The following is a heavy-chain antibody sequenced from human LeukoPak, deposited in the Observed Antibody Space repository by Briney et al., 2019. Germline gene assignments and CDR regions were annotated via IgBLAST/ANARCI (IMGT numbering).Heavy chain of an antibody. D-gene: IGHD3-3*01. V-gene: IGHV3-7*01. CDR2: IKQEGSEK. CDR3: ARDHWSGYYTGLNYFDY. J-gene: IGHJ4*02. Sequence: RGSLRLSCAASGFTFSSQWMSWVRQAPGKGLGWVANIKQEGSEKYYVDSVKGRFPTSRDQAKNSLYLQMNSLRAEDTAVYYCARDHWSGYYTGLNYFDYWGQGTLVTVSS. CDR1: GFTFSSQW.